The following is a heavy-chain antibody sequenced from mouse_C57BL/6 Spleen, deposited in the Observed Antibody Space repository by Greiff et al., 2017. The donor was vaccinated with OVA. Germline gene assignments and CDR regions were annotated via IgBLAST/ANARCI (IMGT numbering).Heavy chain of an antibody. D-gene: IGHD1-1*01. CDR2: IGPSDSCT. CDR1: GYTFTSYW. V-gene: IGHV1-59*01. CDR3: ASPNYYGSRYFEA. Sequence: VQLQQSGAELVRPGASVKLSCKASGYTFTSYWMHWVKQRPGQALEWIGVIGPSDSCTKYNQKLKGKATFTVDTSSSTAYMQLSSLTSEDPAVNYCASPNYYGSRYFEAWGTGTTVTVSS. J-gene: IGHJ1*03.